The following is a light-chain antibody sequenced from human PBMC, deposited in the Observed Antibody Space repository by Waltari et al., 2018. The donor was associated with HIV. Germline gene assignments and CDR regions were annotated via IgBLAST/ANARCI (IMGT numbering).Light chain of an antibody. CDR3: SSYTSSSTPWV. CDR1: SRAVGGYNY. V-gene: IGLV2-14*03. Sequence: QSALTQPAPVSGSPGQSLPISCTGTSRAVGGYNYVPWYQQHPGNAPNLMIYDVSNRPSGVSNRFSGSKSGNTASLTISGLQAEDEADYDCSSYTSSSTPWVFGGGTKLTVL. J-gene: IGLJ3*02. CDR2: DVS.